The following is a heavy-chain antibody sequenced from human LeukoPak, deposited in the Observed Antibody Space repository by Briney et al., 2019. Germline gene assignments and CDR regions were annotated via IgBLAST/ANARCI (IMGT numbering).Heavy chain of an antibody. Sequence: GESLKISCQVSGYIFTNYWIGWVRQMPGKGLKWMGIIYPGDSDTRYSPSFQGQVTISADKSIRAAYLQWSSLKASVSAMYYCARVFCSSISCYADFDYWGQGTLVTVSS. V-gene: IGHV5-51*01. CDR3: ARVFCSSISCYADFDY. J-gene: IGHJ4*02. CDR2: IYPGDSDT. CDR1: GYIFTNYW. D-gene: IGHD2-2*01.